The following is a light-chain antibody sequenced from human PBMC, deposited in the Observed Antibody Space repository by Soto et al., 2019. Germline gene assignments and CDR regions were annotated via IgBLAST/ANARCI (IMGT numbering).Light chain of an antibody. V-gene: IGKV1-39*01. J-gene: IGKJ5*01. CDR2: AAS. Sequence: DIQMTQSPSSLSASAGDRVTITCRASQSISSYLNWYQQKPGKAPKLLIYAASSLQSGVPSRFSGSGSGTDFTLTISSPQPEDFATYYCQQSYSTPITFGQGTRLEIK. CDR3: QQSYSTPIT. CDR1: QSISSY.